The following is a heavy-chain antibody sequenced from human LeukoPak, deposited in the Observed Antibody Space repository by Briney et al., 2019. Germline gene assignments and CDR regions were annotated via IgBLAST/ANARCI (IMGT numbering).Heavy chain of an antibody. Sequence: GGSLRLSSAASGFTFSSYSMNWDRQATGKGLEWVSYISSSSSTIYYADSVKGRFTISRDNAKNSLYLQMNSLRAEDTAVYYCARDRITMVRYWYFDLWGRGTLVTVSS. CDR3: ARDRITMVRYWYFDL. CDR2: ISSSSSTI. V-gene: IGHV3-48*01. J-gene: IGHJ2*01. CDR1: GFTFSSYS. D-gene: IGHD3-10*01.